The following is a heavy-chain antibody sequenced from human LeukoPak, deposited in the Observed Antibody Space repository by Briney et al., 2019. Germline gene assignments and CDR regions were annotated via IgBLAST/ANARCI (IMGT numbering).Heavy chain of an antibody. CDR2: IYYSGST. CDR3: AREDYYDSSGYSGAFDI. V-gene: IGHV4-39*07. J-gene: IGHJ3*02. Sequence: SETLSLTCTVSGGSISSSSYYWGWIRQPPGKGLEWIGSIYYSGSTYYNPSLKSRVTISVDTSKNQFSLKLSSVTAADTAVYYCAREDYYDSSGYSGAFDIWGQGTMVTVSS. CDR1: GGSISSSSYY. D-gene: IGHD3-22*01.